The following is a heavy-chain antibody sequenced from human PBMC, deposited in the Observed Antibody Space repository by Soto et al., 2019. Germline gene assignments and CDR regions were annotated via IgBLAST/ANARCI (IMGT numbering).Heavy chain of an antibody. CDR2: ISSSGSTI. J-gene: IGHJ4*02. CDR3: ARDSPVELVVAVAGPVDY. V-gene: IGHV3-11*01. CDR1: GFTFSDYY. Sequence: GGSLRLSCAASGFTFSDYYMSWIRQAPGKGLEWVSYISSSGSTIYYADSVKGRFTISRDNAKNSLYLQMNSLRAEDTAVYYCARDSPVELVVAVAGPVDYWGQGTLVTVSS. D-gene: IGHD6-19*01.